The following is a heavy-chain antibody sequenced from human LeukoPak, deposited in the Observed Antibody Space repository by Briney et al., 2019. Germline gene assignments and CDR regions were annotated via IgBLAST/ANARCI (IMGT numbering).Heavy chain of an antibody. V-gene: IGHV1-69*01. CDR1: GGTFSSYA. CDR2: IIPIFGTA. CDR3: ARVGYYGSGSYYYGMDV. J-gene: IGHJ6*02. D-gene: IGHD3-10*01. Sequence: SVKVSCKASGGTFSSYAISWVRQAPGQGLEWMGGIIPIFGTANYAQKFQGRVTITADESTSTAYMELSSLRSEDTAVYYCARVGYYGSGSYYYGMDVWGQGATVTVSS.